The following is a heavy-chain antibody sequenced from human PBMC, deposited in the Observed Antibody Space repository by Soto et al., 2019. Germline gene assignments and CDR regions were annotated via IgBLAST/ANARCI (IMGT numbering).Heavy chain of an antibody. J-gene: IGHJ6*02. V-gene: IGHV3-23*01. Sequence: PGGSLRLSCAASGFTFSSYAMSWVRQAPGKGLEWVSAISGSGGSTYYADSVKGRFTISRDNSKNTLYLQMNSLRAEDTAVYYCAKQGIEHYYDSSGYYPRVVHYGMDVWGQGTTVTVSS. D-gene: IGHD3-22*01. CDR1: GFTFSSYA. CDR3: AKQGIEHYYDSSGYYPRVVHYGMDV. CDR2: ISGSGGST.